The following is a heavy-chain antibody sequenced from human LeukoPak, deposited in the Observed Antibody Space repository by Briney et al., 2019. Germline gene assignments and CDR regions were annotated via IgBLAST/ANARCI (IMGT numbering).Heavy chain of an antibody. V-gene: IGHV4-39*07. D-gene: IGHD4-17*01. CDR2: IYYSGST. J-gene: IGHJ5*02. CDR3: ARLPSDQTDYGDYVPNWFDP. CDR1: GGSISSSSYY. Sequence: PSETLSLTCTVSGGSISSSSYYWGWIRQPPGKGLEWIGSIYYSGSTYYNPSLKSRVTISVDTSKNQFSLKLSSVTAADTAVYYCARLPSDQTDYGDYVPNWFDPWGQGTLVTVSS.